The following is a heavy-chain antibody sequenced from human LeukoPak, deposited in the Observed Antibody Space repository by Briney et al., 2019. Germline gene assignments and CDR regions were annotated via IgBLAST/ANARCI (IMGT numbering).Heavy chain of an antibody. CDR3: AREARYYYDSSGYCRDAFDV. Sequence: TLSLTCTVSGGSISSGGYYWGWIRQHPGKGLEWIGNIYHSGSANYNPSLKSRVAISVDTSKNQFSLKLSSVTAADTAVYYCAREARYYYDSSGYCRDAFDVWGQGTMVTVSS. D-gene: IGHD3-22*01. CDR2: IYHSGSA. J-gene: IGHJ3*01. CDR1: GGSISSGGYY. V-gene: IGHV4-31*03.